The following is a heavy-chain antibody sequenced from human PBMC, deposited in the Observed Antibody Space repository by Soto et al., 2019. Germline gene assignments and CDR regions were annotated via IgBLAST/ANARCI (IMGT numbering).Heavy chain of an antibody. Sequence: PGGSLRLSCAASGFTFSSYGMHWVRRAPGKGLEWVAVIWYDGSNKYYADSVKGRFTISRDNSKNTLYLQMNSLRAEDTAVYYCARDRVFYCTNGVCDYYYYGMDVWGQGTTVTVSS. CDR2: IWYDGSNK. J-gene: IGHJ6*02. CDR1: GFTFSSYG. CDR3: ARDRVFYCTNGVCDYYYYGMDV. V-gene: IGHV3-33*01. D-gene: IGHD2-8*01.